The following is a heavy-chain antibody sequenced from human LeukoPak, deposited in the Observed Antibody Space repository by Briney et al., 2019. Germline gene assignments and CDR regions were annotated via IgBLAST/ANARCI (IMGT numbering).Heavy chain of an antibody. CDR3: AKGWGSGDY. Sequence: GGSLRLSCAASGFTFSSYAMHWVRQAPGKGLEWVSAISGSGDFTHSVDSVKGRFTISRDNSKNTLYLQMNSLRAEDTAVYYCAKGWGSGDYWGQGTLVTVSS. CDR2: ISGSGDFT. J-gene: IGHJ4*02. D-gene: IGHD7-27*01. CDR1: GFTFSSYA. V-gene: IGHV3-23*01.